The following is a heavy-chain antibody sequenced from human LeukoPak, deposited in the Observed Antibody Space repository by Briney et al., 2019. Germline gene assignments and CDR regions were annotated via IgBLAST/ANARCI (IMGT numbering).Heavy chain of an antibody. J-gene: IGHJ6*03. CDR1: GYSFTSYW. D-gene: IGHD2-2*01. V-gene: IGHV5-51*01. Sequence: GESLKISCKGSGYSFTSYWIGWVRQMPGKGLEWMGIIYPGDSDTRYSPSFQGQVTISADKSISTAYLQWSSLKASDTAMYYCARRRSGYCSSTSCYGYYYYYMYVWGKGTTVTVSS. CDR2: IYPGDSDT. CDR3: ARRRSGYCSSTSCYGYYYYYMYV.